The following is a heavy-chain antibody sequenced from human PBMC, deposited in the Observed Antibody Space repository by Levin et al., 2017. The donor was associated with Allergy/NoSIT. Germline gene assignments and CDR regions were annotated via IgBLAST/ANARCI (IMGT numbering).Heavy chain of an antibody. J-gene: IGHJ6*03. V-gene: IGHV3-73*01. D-gene: IGHD3-10*01. CDR2: IRSKANIYAT. CDR1: GFTFSGSA. CDR3: TRTLGENMVRGVTGMDV. Sequence: AGGSLRLSCAASGFTFSGSAMHWVRQASGKGLEWVGRIRSKANIYATAYAASVNGRFTISRDDSKNTAYLQMKSLKTEDTAVYYCTRTLGENMVRGVTGMDVWGRGTTVTVSS.